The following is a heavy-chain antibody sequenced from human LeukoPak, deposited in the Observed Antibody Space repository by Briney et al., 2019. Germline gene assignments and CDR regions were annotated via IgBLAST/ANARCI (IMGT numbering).Heavy chain of an antibody. D-gene: IGHD2-21*01. V-gene: IGHV1-8*01. CDR2: MSPKRGDT. CDR1: GYNFRSYD. CDR3: ARTNLADCGGECETDAFDV. J-gene: IGHJ3*01. Sequence: ASVTVSCKASGYNFRSYDINWVRQATGQGLEWMGWMSPKRGDTGYAQTFQGRITMTRATSINTAYMELNSLTSEDTAVYYCARTNLADCGGECETDAFDVWGHGTMVTVSS.